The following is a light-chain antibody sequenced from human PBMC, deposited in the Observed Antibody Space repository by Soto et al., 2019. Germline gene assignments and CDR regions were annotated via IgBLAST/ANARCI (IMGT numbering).Light chain of an antibody. J-gene: IGKJ3*01. CDR2: GAS. CDR1: QSVSSSY. V-gene: IGKV3-20*01. Sequence: EIVLTQSPGTLSLSPGERATLSCRASQSVSSSYLAWYQQKPGQAPRLLIYGASSRATGSPDTFSGSGSGTDFTPTISRLQPVDFAVDYCQQYNSCPPITFGPGTRVVIK. CDR3: QQYNSCPPIT.